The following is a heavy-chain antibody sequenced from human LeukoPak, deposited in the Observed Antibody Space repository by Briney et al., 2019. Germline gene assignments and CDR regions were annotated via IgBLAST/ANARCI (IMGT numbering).Heavy chain of an antibody. CDR3: AGRAGTSDY. V-gene: IGHV3-30-3*01. Sequence: PGGSLRLSCAASGFTFSSYAMHWVRQAPGKGLEWVAVISYDGSNKYYADSVKGRFTISRDNSKNTLYLQMNSLRAEDTAVYYCAGRAGTSDYWGQGTLVTVSS. D-gene: IGHD6-13*01. CDR1: GFTFSSYA. CDR2: ISYDGSNK. J-gene: IGHJ4*02.